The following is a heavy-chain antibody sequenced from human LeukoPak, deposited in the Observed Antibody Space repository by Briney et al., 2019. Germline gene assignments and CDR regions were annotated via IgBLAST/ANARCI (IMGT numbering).Heavy chain of an antibody. CDR3: ARGESMISVGGWSRFDY. CDR2: IYYSGST. CDR1: GGSISSYY. V-gene: IGHV4-59*01. D-gene: IGHD6-19*01. Sequence: SETLSLTCTVSGGSISSYYWSWIRQPPGKGLEWIGYIYYSGSTNYNPSLKSRVTISVDTSKNQFSLKLSSVTAADTAVYYCARGESMISVGGWSRFDYWGQGTLVTVSS. J-gene: IGHJ4*02.